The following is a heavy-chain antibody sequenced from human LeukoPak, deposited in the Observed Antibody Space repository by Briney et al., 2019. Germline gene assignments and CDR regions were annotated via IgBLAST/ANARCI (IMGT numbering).Heavy chain of an antibody. D-gene: IGHD2-2*01. V-gene: IGHV3-33*01. CDR2: VWYDGSNK. J-gene: IGHJ6*03. Sequence: GRSLRLSCAASGFTFRSYGMHWVRQAPGEGLEWVAVVWYDGSNKNYAGSVKGRFTISRDNSKNTLYLQMNSLRAEDTAVYYCARDRAGAMEYYYMDVWGKGTTVTVSS. CDR3: ARDRAGAMEYYYMDV. CDR1: GFTFRSYG.